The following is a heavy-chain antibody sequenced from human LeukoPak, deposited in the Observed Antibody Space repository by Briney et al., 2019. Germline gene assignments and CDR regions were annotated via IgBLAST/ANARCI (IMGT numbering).Heavy chain of an antibody. J-gene: IGHJ3*02. CDR1: GGSFSGYY. D-gene: IGHD6-19*01. Sequence: SETLSLTCAVYGGSFSGYYWSWIRQPPGKGLEWIGEINHSGSTNYNPSLKSRVTISVDTSKNQFSLKLSSVTAPDKAVYYCARGKGQWLIWKAFDIWGQGTMVTVS. CDR3: ARGKGQWLIWKAFDI. V-gene: IGHV4-34*01. CDR2: INHSGST.